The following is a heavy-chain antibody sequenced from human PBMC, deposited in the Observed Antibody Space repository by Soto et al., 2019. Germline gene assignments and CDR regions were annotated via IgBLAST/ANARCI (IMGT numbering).Heavy chain of an antibody. CDR3: AAVNYGSGSYSYYYYMDV. J-gene: IGHJ6*03. Sequence: VKVSCKASGFTFTSSAMQWVRQARGQRLEWIGWIVVGSGNTNYAQKFQERVTITRDMSTSTAYMELSSLRSEDTAVYYCAAVNYGSGSYSYYYYMDVWGKGTTVTVSS. CDR1: GFTFTSSA. CDR2: IVVGSGNT. V-gene: IGHV1-58*02. D-gene: IGHD3-10*01.